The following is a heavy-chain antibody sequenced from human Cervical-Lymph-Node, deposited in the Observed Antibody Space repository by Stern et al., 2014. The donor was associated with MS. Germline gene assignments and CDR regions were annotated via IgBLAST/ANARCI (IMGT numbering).Heavy chain of an antibody. CDR2: IIPMFGTA. D-gene: IGHD4-17*01. Sequence: QLVQSGAEVKKPGSSVKVSCKASGGTLSDYGISWERQAPGQGLEWMGGIIPMFGTANYAQKFQGRVTITADDSTNTAYMDLSSLTSEDTAVYYCARDGDSSMLGLDVWGQGTTVTVSS. V-gene: IGHV1-69*01. J-gene: IGHJ6*02. CDR3: ARDGDSSMLGLDV. CDR1: GGTLSDYG.